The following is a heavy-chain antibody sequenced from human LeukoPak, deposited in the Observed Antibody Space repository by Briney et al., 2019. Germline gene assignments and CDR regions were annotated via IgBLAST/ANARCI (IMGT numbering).Heavy chain of an antibody. Sequence: PGGSLRLSCAASGFPFDDYGMLWVRQAPGKGLEWVSAISGSDDGTYYADSVKGRFTISRDNSRNTLYLQMNTLRAEDTAVYFCAKSPVSSCRGSFCYPFDYWGQGNLVTVSS. J-gene: IGHJ4*02. CDR3: AKSPVSSCRGSFCYPFDY. CDR2: ISGSDDGT. V-gene: IGHV3-23*01. CDR1: GFPFDDYG. D-gene: IGHD2-15*01.